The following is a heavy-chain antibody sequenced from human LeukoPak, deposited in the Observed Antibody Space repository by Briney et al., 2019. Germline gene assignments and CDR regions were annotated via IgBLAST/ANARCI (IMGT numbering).Heavy chain of an antibody. CDR2: IYHSGST. J-gene: IGHJ2*01. CDR1: GGSISSGGYS. CDR3: ARRGRMVRGGRPFDL. V-gene: IGHV4-30-2*01. D-gene: IGHD3-10*01. Sequence: SQTLSLTCAVSGGSISSGGYSWSWIRQPPGKGLEWIGYIYHSGSTYYNPSLKSRVTISVDTSKNQFSLKLSSVTAADTAVYYCARRGRMVRGGRPFDLWGRGTLVTVSS.